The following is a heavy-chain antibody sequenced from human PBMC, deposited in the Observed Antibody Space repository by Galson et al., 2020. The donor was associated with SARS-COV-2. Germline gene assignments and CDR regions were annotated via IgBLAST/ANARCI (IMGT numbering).Heavy chain of an antibody. CDR2: VKQDGSDR. J-gene: IGHJ3*01. CDR1: GFSFSSYW. CDR3: ARDEDGYNDV. Sequence: GESLKISCAASGFSFSSYWMSWVRQAPGKGLEWVANVKQDGSDRYYVDSVKGRFTISSDYAKNSVSLQMTNLRVDDTAVYYCARDEDGYNDVWGRGTMVAVSS. V-gene: IGHV3-7*01. D-gene: IGHD5-12*01.